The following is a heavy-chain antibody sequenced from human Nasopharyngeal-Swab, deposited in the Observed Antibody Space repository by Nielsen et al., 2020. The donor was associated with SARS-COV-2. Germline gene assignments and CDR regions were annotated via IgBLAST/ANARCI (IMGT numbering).Heavy chain of an antibody. CDR2: ISGSGGST. CDR3: AKDPGYDSSGYYYWASLMDY. CDR1: GFTFSGYA. V-gene: IGHV3-23*01. J-gene: IGHJ4*02. D-gene: IGHD3-22*01. Sequence: GESLKISCAASGFTFSGYAMSWVRQAPGKGLEWVSAISGSGGSTYYADSVKGRFTISRDNSKNTLYLQMNSLRAEDTAVYYCAKDPGYDSSGYYYWASLMDYWGQGTLVTVSS.